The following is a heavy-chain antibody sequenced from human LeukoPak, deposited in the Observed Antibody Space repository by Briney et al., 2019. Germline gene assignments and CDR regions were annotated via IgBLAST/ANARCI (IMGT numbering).Heavy chain of an antibody. CDR2: INHSGST. CDR3: VRLRYCTNGVCP. D-gene: IGHD2-8*01. J-gene: IGHJ5*02. V-gene: IGHV4-34*01. CDR1: GGSFSGYY. Sequence: SETLSLTCAVYGGSFSGYYWSWIRQPPGKGLEWIGEINHSGSTNYNPSLKSRVTISVDTSKNQFSLKLSSVTAADTAVYYCVRLRYCTNGVCPWGQGTLVTVSS.